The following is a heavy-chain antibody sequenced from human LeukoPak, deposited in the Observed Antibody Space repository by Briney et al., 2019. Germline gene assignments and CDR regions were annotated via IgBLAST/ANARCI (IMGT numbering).Heavy chain of an antibody. J-gene: IGHJ4*02. CDR2: ISAYNGNT. CDR1: GYTFTSYG. D-gene: IGHD1-26*01. CDR3: ARSLGATTDFDY. Sequence: ASVKVSCKASGYTFTSYGISWVRQAPGQGLEWMGWISAYNGNTNYARKLQGRDTMTTDTSTSTAYMELRSLRSDDTAVYYCARSLGATTDFDYWGQGTLVTVSS. V-gene: IGHV1-18*01.